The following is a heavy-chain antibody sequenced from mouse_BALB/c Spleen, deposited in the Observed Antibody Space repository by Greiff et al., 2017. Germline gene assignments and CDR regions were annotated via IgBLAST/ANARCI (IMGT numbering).Heavy chain of an antibody. Sequence: EVKLVESGGGLVQPGGSLKLSCAASGFTFSSYGMSWVRQTPDKRLELVATINSNGGSTYYPDSVKGRFTISRDNAKNTLYLQMSSLKSEDTAMYYCARDGAYYYAMDDWGQGTSVTVSS. V-gene: IGHV5-6-3*01. CDR1: GFTFSSYG. J-gene: IGHJ4*01. CDR3: ARDGAYYYAMDD. CDR2: INSNGGST.